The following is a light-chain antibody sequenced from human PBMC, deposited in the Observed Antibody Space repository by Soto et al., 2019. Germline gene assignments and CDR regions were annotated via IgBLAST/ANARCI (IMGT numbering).Light chain of an antibody. Sequence: QSVLTQPRSVSGSPGQSVTISCTGTSSDVGGYNYVSWYQQYPGKAPKLMIHDVSERPSGVPDRFSGSKSGNTASLTISGLQAEDEADYYCCSYAGSDTLLFGGGTKVTVL. V-gene: IGLV2-11*01. J-gene: IGLJ2*01. CDR2: DVS. CDR1: SSDVGGYNY. CDR3: CSYAGSDTLL.